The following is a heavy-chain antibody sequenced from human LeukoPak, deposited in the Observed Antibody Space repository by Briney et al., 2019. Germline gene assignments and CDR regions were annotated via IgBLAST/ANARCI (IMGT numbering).Heavy chain of an antibody. Sequence: ASVKVSCEASGYTFTSYAMHWVRQAPGQRLEWMGWINAGNGNTKYSQKFQGRVTITRDTSASTAYMELSGLRSEDTAVYYCARDLQWQYYFDYWGQGTLVTVSS. V-gene: IGHV1-3*01. CDR2: INAGNGNT. CDR1: GYTFTSYA. J-gene: IGHJ4*02. CDR3: ARDLQWQYYFDY. D-gene: IGHD6-19*01.